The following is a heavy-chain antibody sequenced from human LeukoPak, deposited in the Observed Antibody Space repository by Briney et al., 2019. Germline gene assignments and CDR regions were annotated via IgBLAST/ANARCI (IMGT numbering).Heavy chain of an antibody. CDR1: GLTFSTYS. V-gene: IGHV3-48*01. CDR2: ISSSSSTK. Sequence: PGGSLRLSCAASGLTFSTYSMNWVRQAPGKTLEWFSYISSSSSTKYYADSVKGRFTISRDNAKNSLYLQMNSLRAEDTAVYYCAREFSRPDCSGGSCYEMVDSWGQGTLVTVSS. D-gene: IGHD2-15*01. J-gene: IGHJ4*02. CDR3: AREFSRPDCSGGSCYEMVDS.